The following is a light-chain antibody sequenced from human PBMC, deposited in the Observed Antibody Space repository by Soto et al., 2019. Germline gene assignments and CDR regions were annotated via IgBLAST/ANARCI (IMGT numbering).Light chain of an antibody. V-gene: IGKV1-39*01. CDR2: GAS. CDR1: QSIRSF. CDR3: QQSDRIPWT. J-gene: IGKJ1*01. Sequence: DIPLTQSPSSLSASVGDRVTITCRASQSIRSFLNWYQQKPGKAPEFLIYGASSLQSGVPSRFSGSGSGTAFSLTISSLQAEDFATYYCQQSDRIPWTFGQGTKVEIK.